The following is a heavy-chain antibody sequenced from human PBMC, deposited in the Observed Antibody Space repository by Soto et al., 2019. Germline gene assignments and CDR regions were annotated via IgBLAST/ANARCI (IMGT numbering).Heavy chain of an antibody. J-gene: IGHJ4*02. Sequence: EAHLVESGGGLVQPGGSLRLSCAASGFTFSNYWIHWVRQAPGKGLVWVSRINSDGSSTNYADSVKGRFTISRDNAKNTVYLQMNSLRAEDTAMFYCASSARGSCGDYSWGQGTLVTVSP. CDR2: INSDGSST. CDR1: GFTFSNYW. D-gene: IGHD3-16*01. V-gene: IGHV3-74*01. CDR3: ASSARGSCGDYS.